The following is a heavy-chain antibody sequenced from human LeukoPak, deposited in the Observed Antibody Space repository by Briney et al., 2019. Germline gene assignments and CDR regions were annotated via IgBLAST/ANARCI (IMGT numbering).Heavy chain of an antibody. CDR2: ISYDGSNK. CDR1: GFTFSSYA. CDR3: AREGDTAEFDY. J-gene: IGHJ4*02. D-gene: IGHD5-18*01. Sequence: GGSPRLSCAASGFTFSSYAMHWVRQAPGKGLEWVAVISYDGSNKYYADSVKGRFTISRNNSKNTPYLQMNSLRAEDTAVYYCAREGDTAEFDYWGQGTLVTVSS. V-gene: IGHV3-30*04.